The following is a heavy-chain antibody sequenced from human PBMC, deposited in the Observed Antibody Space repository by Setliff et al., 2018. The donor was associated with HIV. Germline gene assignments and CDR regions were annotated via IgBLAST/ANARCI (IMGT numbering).Heavy chain of an antibody. D-gene: IGHD1-26*01. CDR1: GGSISTYSYY. CDR3: ARHDPPNSGRFYFDL. J-gene: IGHJ4*01. Sequence: PSETLSLTCSVFGGSISTYSYYWGWVRQPPGMGLEWIGSIYHTANTHYSPSLETRVAIFVDTSKNQFSLRLSSVTAADSAMYYCARHDPPNSGRFYFDLWGRGTLVTVSS. V-gene: IGHV4-39*01. CDR2: IYHTANT.